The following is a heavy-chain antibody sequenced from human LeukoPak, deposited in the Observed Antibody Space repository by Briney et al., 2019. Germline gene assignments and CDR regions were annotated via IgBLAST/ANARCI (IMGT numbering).Heavy chain of an antibody. CDR3: ARNPSYCTSTSCYNDY. J-gene: IGHJ4*02. V-gene: IGHV1-2*02. CDR2: INPNSGGT. D-gene: IGHD2-2*02. Sequence: ASVKVSCKASGYTFTIYYMHWVRQAPGQGLEWMGWINPNSGGTSYARRFQGRVTMTRDKSISTAYMELSRLTSDDTAVYYCARNPSYCTSTSCYNDYWGQETLVTVSS. CDR1: GYTFTIYY.